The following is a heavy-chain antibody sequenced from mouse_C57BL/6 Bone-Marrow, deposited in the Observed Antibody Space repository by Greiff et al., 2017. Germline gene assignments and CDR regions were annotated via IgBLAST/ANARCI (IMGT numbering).Heavy chain of an antibody. CDR2: IYPRSGNT. V-gene: IGHV1-81*01. Sequence: QVQLQQSGAELARPGASVKLSCKASGYTFTSYGISWVKQRTGQGLEWIGEIYPRSGNTYYNEKFKGKATLTADKSSSTAYMEHRSLTSEDSAVFVCASATGVGGWFDYWGQGTTLTVSA. J-gene: IGHJ2*01. CDR1: GYTFTSYG. D-gene: IGHD1-1*02. CDR3: ASATGVGGWFDY.